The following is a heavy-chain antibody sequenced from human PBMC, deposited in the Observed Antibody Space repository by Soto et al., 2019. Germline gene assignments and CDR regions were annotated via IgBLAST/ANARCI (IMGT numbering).Heavy chain of an antibody. V-gene: IGHV3-23*01. J-gene: IGHJ3*02. CDR2: ISGSGGST. Sequence: GGSLRLSCAASGFTFSSYALSWGRQAPGKGLEWVSAISGSGGSTYYADSVKGRFTISRDNSKNTLYLQMNSLRAEDTAVYYCAKDIVVVVAATHDAFDIWGQGTRVTVS. D-gene: IGHD2-15*01. CDR1: GFTFSSYA. CDR3: AKDIVVVVAATHDAFDI.